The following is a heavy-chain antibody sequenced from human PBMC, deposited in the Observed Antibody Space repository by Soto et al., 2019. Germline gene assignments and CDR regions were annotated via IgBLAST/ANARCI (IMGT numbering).Heavy chain of an antibody. J-gene: IGHJ3*02. V-gene: IGHV3-23*01. D-gene: IGHD2-15*01. Sequence: EVQVLESGGGLVQPGGSLRLSCEGSGFTVSSHIMTWIRQAPGKGPEWVSTITTAGGTYYADSVKGRFAMSRDTSENTLYLQMNSLGAEDTAAYYCATSVSCSRGCCQYESFAIRGQGTMVTVSS. CDR1: GFTVSSHI. CDR3: ATSVSCSRGCCQYESFAI. CDR2: ITTAGGT.